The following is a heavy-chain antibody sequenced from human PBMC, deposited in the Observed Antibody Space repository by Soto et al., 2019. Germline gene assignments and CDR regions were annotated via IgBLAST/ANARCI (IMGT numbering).Heavy chain of an antibody. CDR2: IIPIFGTA. CDR3: ARDTDSSSSGPTVGP. V-gene: IGHV1-69*01. D-gene: IGHD6-6*01. Sequence: QVQLVQSGAEVKKPGSSVKVSCKASGGTFSSYAISWVRQAPGQGLEWMGGIIPIFGTANSAQQFQGRVTITADESTSTAYMGLRSLRSEDTAVYYCARDTDSSSSGPTVGPWGQGTLVTVSS. CDR1: GGTFSSYA. J-gene: IGHJ5*02.